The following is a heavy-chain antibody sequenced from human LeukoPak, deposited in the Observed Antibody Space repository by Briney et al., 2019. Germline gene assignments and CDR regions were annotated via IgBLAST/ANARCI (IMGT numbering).Heavy chain of an antibody. CDR3: ARYIPLTTYSSSLPTNWFDP. D-gene: IGHD6-13*01. CDR2: ISAYNGNT. V-gene: IGHV1-18*01. CDR1: GYTFTSYG. Sequence: ASVKVSCKASGYTFTSYGISWVRQAPGQGLEWMGWISAYNGNTNYAQKLQGRVTMTTDTSTSTAYTELRSLRSDDTAVYYCARYIPLTTYSSSLPTNWFDPWGQGTLVTVSS. J-gene: IGHJ5*02.